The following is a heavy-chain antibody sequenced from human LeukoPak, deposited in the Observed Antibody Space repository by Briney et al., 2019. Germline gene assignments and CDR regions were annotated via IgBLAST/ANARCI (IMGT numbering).Heavy chain of an antibody. CDR1: GASISNDGYY. D-gene: IGHD3-10*01. V-gene: IGHV4-31*03. J-gene: IGHJ4*02. CDR2: IYYSGAT. Sequence: PSETLSLTCIISGASISNDGYYWSWVRQLPGKGLEWIGYIYYSGATTYKPSLKSRVTILVDTSKNQFSLGLSSVTAADTAVYYCARGRYYGFSGDSWGQGILVTVSS. CDR3: ARGRYYGFSGDS.